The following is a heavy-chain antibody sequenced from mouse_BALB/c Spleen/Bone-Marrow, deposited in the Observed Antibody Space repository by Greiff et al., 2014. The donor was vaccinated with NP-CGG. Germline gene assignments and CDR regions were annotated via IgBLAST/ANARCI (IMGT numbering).Heavy chain of an antibody. CDR1: GFNIKDTY. Sequence: VHVKQSGAELVEPGASVKLSCTASGFNIKDTYMHWVKQRPEQGLEWIGRIDPANGNTKYDPKFQGKATITADTSSNTAYLQLSSLTSEDTAVYYCASYYYGSSLFAYWGQGTLVTVSA. J-gene: IGHJ3*01. CDR3: ASYYYGSSLFAY. V-gene: IGHV14-3*02. D-gene: IGHD1-1*01. CDR2: IDPANGNT.